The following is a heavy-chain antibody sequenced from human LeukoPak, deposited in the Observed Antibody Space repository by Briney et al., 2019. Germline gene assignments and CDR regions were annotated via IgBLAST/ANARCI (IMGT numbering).Heavy chain of an antibody. CDR2: ISSNGDST. J-gene: IGHJ3*01. V-gene: IGHV3-64D*06. Sequence: GGSLRLSCSASGFTFSDYTLHWVRQAPGKGLEYVSAISSNGDSTYYADSVKGRFTISRDNSKNTLYLQMSSLRAEDTAVFYCVKGLPNQPSRGQGTMVTVSS. CDR3: VKGLPNQPS. CDR1: GFTFSDYT. D-gene: IGHD4-11*01.